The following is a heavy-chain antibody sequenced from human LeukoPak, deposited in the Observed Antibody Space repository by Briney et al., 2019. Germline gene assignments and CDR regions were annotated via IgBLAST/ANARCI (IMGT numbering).Heavy chain of an antibody. CDR2: ISGSGGST. CDR1: GFTLSSYA. Sequence: PGGSLRLSCAASGFTLSSYAMSWVRQAPGKGLEWVSAISGSGGSTYYADSVKGRFTISRDNSKNTLYLQMNSLRAEDTAVYYCAKDLGLVVRGVVDYWGQGTLVTVSS. CDR3: AKDLGLVVRGVVDY. D-gene: IGHD3-10*01. J-gene: IGHJ4*02. V-gene: IGHV3-23*01.